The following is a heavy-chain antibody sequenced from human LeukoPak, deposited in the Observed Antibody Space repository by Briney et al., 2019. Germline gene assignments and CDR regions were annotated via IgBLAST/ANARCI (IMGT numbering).Heavy chain of an antibody. CDR3: ARSRRFGYSSTWYYFDY. V-gene: IGHV4-34*01. CDR1: GGSFSGYY. J-gene: IGHJ4*02. CDR2: INHSGST. Sequence: TSETLSLTCAVYGGSFSGYYWSWIRQPPGKGLEWIGEINHSGSTNYNPSLKSRVTISVDTSKNQFSLKLSSVTAADTAVYYCARSRRFGYSSTWYYFDYWGQGTLVTVSS. D-gene: IGHD5-18*01.